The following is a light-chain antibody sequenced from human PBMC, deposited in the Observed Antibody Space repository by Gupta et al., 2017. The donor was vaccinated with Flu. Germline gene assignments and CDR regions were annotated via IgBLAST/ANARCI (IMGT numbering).Light chain of an antibody. Sequence: RVTVSCSGSTSNIGGTSVSWYRQLPGGAPTLLVYNIDQRPSGVPDRFSGTKSGTSASLSISGLQSEDEGVYYCAAWDDTLDGPVFGGGTNVIVL. V-gene: IGLV1-44*01. CDR1: TSNIGGTS. J-gene: IGLJ3*02. CDR2: NID. CDR3: AAWDDTLDGPV.